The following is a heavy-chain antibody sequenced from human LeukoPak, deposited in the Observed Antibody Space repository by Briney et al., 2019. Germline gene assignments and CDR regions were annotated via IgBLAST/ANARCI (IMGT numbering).Heavy chain of an antibody. CDR1: GGSISSSSYY. D-gene: IGHD6-6*01. V-gene: IGHV4-39*07. CDR3: ARDGPYSSSSHFDY. J-gene: IGHJ4*02. CDR2: IYYSGST. Sequence: SETLSLTCTVSGGSISSSSYYWGWIRQPPGKGLEWIGSIYYSGSTYYNPSLKSRVTISVDTSKNQFSLKLSSVTAADTAVYYCARDGPYSSSSHFDYWGQGTLVTVSS.